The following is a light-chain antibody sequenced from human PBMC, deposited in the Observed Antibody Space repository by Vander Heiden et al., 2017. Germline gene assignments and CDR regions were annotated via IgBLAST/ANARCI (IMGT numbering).Light chain of an antibody. CDR2: AAS. CDR3: QQCDSSLAWT. Sequence: DIQMTQSPSSLSASVGDRVTITCRASQSISRYLNWYQQKPGKAPKLLIYAASSLQSGVPSRFSGSGSGTDFTLTISSLQPEDFATYYCQQCDSSLAWTFGQGTKLEIK. V-gene: IGKV1-39*01. CDR1: QSISRY. J-gene: IGKJ1*01.